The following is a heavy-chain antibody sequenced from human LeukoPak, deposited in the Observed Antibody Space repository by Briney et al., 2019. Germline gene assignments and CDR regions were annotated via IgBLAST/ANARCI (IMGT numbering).Heavy chain of an antibody. V-gene: IGHV3-23*01. D-gene: IGHD5-12*01. J-gene: IGHJ4*02. CDR3: ARNENSGWGYFDY. CDR1: GFTFSSYA. Sequence: PGGSLRLSCTVSGFTFSSYAMSWVRQAPGKGLEWVSVIGGSNGITFYVGSVKGRFTISRDNSKDTLYLQMNSLRAEDTAVYYCARNENSGWGYFDYWGQGTLVTVSS. CDR2: IGGSNGIT.